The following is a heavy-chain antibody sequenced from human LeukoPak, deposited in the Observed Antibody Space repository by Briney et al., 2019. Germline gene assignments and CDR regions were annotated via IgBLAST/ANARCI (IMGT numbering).Heavy chain of an antibody. CDR2: TFYRSKWYN. D-gene: IGHD1-1*01. Sequence: SQTLSLTCAISGDSVSKHDLTWDWVRQSPSRGLEWLGRTFYRSKWYNDYAVSVKSRITVSPDTSKNQFSLHLNSVTPEDTAVYYCVRSYDWVFDYWGQGTRVTVSS. V-gene: IGHV6-1*01. CDR3: VRSYDWVFDY. J-gene: IGHJ4*02. CDR1: GDSVSKHDLT.